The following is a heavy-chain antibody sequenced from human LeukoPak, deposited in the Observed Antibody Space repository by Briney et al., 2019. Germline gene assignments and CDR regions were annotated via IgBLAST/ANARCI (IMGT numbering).Heavy chain of an antibody. Sequence: GGSLRLSCATSGFRFDDYAMHWVRQVPGKGLEWVSGINWNSGRIGYADSVKGRFTISRDNVKNSLFLVMNSLRPEDTALYYCARDTGDPQQLVPAMSYYFYGMDVWGAGTTVTVSS. J-gene: IGHJ6*04. CDR2: INWNSGRI. CDR3: ARDTGDPQQLVPAMSYYFYGMDV. CDR1: GFRFDDYA. V-gene: IGHV3-9*01. D-gene: IGHD6-6*01.